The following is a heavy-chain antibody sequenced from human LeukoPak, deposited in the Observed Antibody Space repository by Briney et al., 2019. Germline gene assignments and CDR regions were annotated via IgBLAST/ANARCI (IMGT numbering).Heavy chain of an antibody. Sequence: ASVKVSCTASGGSFSIYGFTWVRQAPGQGLEWMGRITPVLGVANYAQKFQGRVTIIADKFTSTVYMELSSLRSEDTAVYYCARARRVRGVSPEYSWFDPWGQGTLVTVSS. CDR3: ARARRVRGVSPEYSWFDP. J-gene: IGHJ5*02. CDR2: ITPVLGVA. CDR1: GGSFSIYG. D-gene: IGHD3-10*01. V-gene: IGHV1-69*04.